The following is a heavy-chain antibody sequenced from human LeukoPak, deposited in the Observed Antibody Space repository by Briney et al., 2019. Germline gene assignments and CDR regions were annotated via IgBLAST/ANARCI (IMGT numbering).Heavy chain of an antibody. CDR3: ARDTYYTSGTYYIDYFDS. J-gene: IGHJ4*02. CDR1: GGSISSSSYY. Sequence: SETLSLTCTVSGGSISSSSYYWGWIRQPPGKGLEWIGSIYYSGSTYYNPSLKSRVTISVDTSKNQFSLKLSSVTAADTAVYYCARDTYYTSGTYYIDYFDSWGQGALVTVSS. CDR2: IYYSGST. D-gene: IGHD3-10*01. V-gene: IGHV4-39*02.